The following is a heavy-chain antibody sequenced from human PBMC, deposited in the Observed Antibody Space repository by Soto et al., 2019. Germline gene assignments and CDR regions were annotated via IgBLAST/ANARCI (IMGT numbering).Heavy chain of an antibody. CDR2: IRGSGGST. CDR1: GFTFGNYA. J-gene: IGHJ4*02. D-gene: IGHD6-6*01. Sequence: PGGSLRRSCAVSGFTFGNYAMSWVRQAPGKGLEWVSTIRGSGGSTYYADSVKGRYTISRDNSKNTLYLQMNSLRAEDTAVYYCAKVLKPSASYASSSLGLFDYWSKGTLVTVSS. V-gene: IGHV3-23*01. CDR3: AKVLKPSASYASSSLGLFDY.